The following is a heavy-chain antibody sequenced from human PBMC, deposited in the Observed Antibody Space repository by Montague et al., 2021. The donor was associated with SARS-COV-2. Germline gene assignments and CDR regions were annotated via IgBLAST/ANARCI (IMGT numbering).Heavy chain of an antibody. CDR3: ARGGTMTVVVFDY. J-gene: IGHJ4*02. D-gene: IGHD3-22*01. CDR2: IYYTGST. Sequence: SETLSLTCTVSGGSIGTYYWNWIRQPPGKGLEWLGYIYYTGSTKYSPSLKGRVTISMDTSRDQLSLRLKSVTAADTAVYYCARGGTMTVVVFDYWGQGTLVTVSS. V-gene: IGHV4-59*01. CDR1: GGSIGTYY.